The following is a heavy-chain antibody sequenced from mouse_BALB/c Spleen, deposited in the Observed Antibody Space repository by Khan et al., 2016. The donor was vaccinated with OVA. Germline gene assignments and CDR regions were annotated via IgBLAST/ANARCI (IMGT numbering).Heavy chain of an antibody. J-gene: IGHJ1*01. D-gene: IGHD2-3*01. Sequence: EVQLQESGAELVKPGASVKLSCTASGFNIKDTYMHWVKQRPEQGLEWIGRIAPANGNTKYDPKFQGMATITADTFSNTSYLQLSFLTSEDTDVYYCAQPSYDHRYIEVWGAGTTVTVSS. CDR2: IAPANGNT. CDR3: AQPSYDHRYIEV. CDR1: GFNIKDTY. V-gene: IGHV14-3*02.